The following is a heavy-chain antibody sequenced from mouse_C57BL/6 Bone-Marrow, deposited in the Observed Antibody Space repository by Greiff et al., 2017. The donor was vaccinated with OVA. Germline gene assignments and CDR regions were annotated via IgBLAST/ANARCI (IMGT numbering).Heavy chain of an antibody. D-gene: IGHD1-1*01. CDR1: GFSLTSYG. J-gene: IGHJ4*01. V-gene: IGHV2-2*01. CDR3: ARNRGGYYGSSYAMDY. CDR2: IWSGGST. Sequence: VQLVESGPGLVQPSQSLSITCTVSGFSLTSYGVHWVRQSPGKGLEWLGVIWSGGSTDYNAAFISRLSISKDNSKSQVFFKMNSLQADDTAIYYCARNRGGYYGSSYAMDYWGQGTSVTVSS.